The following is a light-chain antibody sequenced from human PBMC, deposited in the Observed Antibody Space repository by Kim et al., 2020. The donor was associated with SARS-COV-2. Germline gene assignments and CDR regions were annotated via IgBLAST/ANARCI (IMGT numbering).Light chain of an antibody. CDR3: CSYAGSTTVV. CDR1: SSDVGSYKF. J-gene: IGLJ2*01. CDR2: EVN. V-gene: IGLV2-23*02. Sequence: GQSITISCTGTSSDVGSYKFVSWYQQHPGKAPKLMIYEVNKRPSGVSVRFSGSKSGNTASLTISGLQAEDEADYYCCSYAGSTTVVFGGGTQLTVL.